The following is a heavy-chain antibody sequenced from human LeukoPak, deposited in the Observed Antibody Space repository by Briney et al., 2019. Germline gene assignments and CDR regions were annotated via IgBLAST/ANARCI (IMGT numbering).Heavy chain of an antibody. J-gene: IGHJ1*01. CDR2: ITSSGTTI. Sequence: GGSLRLSCAASRFTFTDYYMRWIPQAPGKGLEWVTYITSSGTTIYYADSVKGRFTISRDNAKNSLYLQMNSLRAEDTAVYYCARDGHYDILTGYFQDWGQGTLVTVSS. V-gene: IGHV3-11*01. CDR3: ARDGHYDILTGYFQD. D-gene: IGHD3-9*01. CDR1: RFTFTDYY.